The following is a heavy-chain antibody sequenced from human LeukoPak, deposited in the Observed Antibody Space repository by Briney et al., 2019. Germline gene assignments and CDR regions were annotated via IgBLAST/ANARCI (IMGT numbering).Heavy chain of an antibody. D-gene: IGHD2-21*01. J-gene: IGHJ4*02. CDR1: GGSFSGYY. CDR3: SSAVYSGGAPYFDY. Sequence: SETLSLTCAVYGGSFSGYYWSWIRQPPGKGLEWIGEINHSGSTNYNPSLKSRVTISVDTPKNQFSLKLSSGTAADTAVYYCSSAVYSGGAPYFDYWGQGTLVTVSS. CDR2: INHSGST. V-gene: IGHV4-34*01.